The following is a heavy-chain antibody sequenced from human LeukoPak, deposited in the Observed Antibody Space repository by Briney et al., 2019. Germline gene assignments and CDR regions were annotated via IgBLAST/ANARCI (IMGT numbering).Heavy chain of an antibody. CDR2: IYHSGST. Sequence: SGTLSLTCAVSGGSISSSNWWSWVRQPPGKGLEWIGEIYHSGSTNYNPSLKSRVTISVDKSKNQFSLKLSSVTAADTALYYCTRGLPRANDAFDIWGRGTMVTVSS. V-gene: IGHV4-4*02. CDR3: TRGLPRANDAFDI. CDR1: GGSISSSNW. J-gene: IGHJ3*02.